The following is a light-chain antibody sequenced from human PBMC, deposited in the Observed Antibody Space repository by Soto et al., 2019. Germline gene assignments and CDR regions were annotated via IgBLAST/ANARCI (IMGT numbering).Light chain of an antibody. V-gene: IGLV2-14*01. J-gene: IGLJ1*01. CDR3: SSYTSSSTSYV. Sequence: QSVLTQPASVSGSPGQSITISCTGTSSDFGGYNYVSWYQQHPGKAPKLMIYDVCNRPSGVSNRFSGSKSGNTASLTISGLQAEDEADYYCSSYTSSSTSYVFGTGTKVTVL. CDR1: SSDFGGYNY. CDR2: DVC.